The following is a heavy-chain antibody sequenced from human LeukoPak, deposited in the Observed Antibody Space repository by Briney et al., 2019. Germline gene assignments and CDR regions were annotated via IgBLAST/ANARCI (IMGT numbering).Heavy chain of an antibody. J-gene: IGHJ2*01. CDR2: IYYSGDA. V-gene: IGHV4-59*01. CDR1: GASMSSYF. Sequence: SETLSLTCTVSGASMSSYFWTWIRQAPGKGLEWIGNIYYSGDAFYNPSLKSRVTIFVDTPKKQFSLRVKSVTAADTAVYYCVRGNGDYLGAPDWYFDLWGRGTLVRVS. D-gene: IGHD4-17*01. CDR3: VRGNGDYLGAPDWYFDL.